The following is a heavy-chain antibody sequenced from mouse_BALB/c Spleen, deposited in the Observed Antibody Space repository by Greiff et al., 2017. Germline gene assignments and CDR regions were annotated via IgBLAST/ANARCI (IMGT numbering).Heavy chain of an antibody. CDR2: IDPANGNT. D-gene: IGHD2-10*01. J-gene: IGHJ3*01. V-gene: IGHV14-3*02. CDR3: ATYYGIAWFAY. Sequence: VQLQQSGAELVKPGASVKLSCTASGFNIKDTYMHWVKQRPEQGLEWIGRIDPANGNTKYDPKFQGKATITADTSSNTAYLQLSSLTSEDTAVYYCATYYGIAWFAYWGQGTLVTVSA. CDR1: GFNIKDTY.